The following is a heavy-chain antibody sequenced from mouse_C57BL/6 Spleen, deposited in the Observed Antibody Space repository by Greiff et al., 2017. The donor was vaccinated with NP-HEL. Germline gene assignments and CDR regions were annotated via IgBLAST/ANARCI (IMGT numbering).Heavy chain of an antibody. Sequence: VQLQQSGPELVKPGASVKISCKASGYSFTSYYIHWVKQRPGQGLEWIGRIYPGSGNTKYNEKFKGKATLTADTSSSTAYMQLSSLTSEDSAVYYCAYYGSRYYFDYWGQGTTLTVSS. CDR3: AYYGSRYYFDY. CDR1: GYSFTSYY. V-gene: IGHV1-66*01. D-gene: IGHD1-1*01. J-gene: IGHJ2*01. CDR2: IYPGSGNT.